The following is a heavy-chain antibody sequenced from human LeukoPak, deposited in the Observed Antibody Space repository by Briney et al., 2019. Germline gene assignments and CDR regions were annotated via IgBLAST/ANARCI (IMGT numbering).Heavy chain of an antibody. J-gene: IGHJ3*02. V-gene: IGHV3-23*01. D-gene: IGHD2-21*01. CDR3: AKELTERWVIDAFDI. CDR2: ISHSGSI. CDR1: GFTFSLYS. Sequence: GGSLRLSCAGSGFTFSLYSMHWVRQAPGKGLEWVSSISHSGSISYADSVKGRFTISRDNSKNTLYLQMSSLRAEDTAIYYCAKELTERWVIDAFDIWGQGTVVTVSS.